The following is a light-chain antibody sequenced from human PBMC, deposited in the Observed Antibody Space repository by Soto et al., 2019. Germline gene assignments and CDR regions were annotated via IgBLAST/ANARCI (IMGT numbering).Light chain of an antibody. CDR1: QSIITS. V-gene: IGKV1-5*03. J-gene: IGKJ1*01. CDR2: KAS. CDR3: QQYNSYSRT. Sequence: DIQMTQSPSTLSASVGDRVTITCRASQSIITSLAWYQQKPGKATKLLIYKASSLQSGVPSRFSGSGSGTEFTLNISSLQPDDFATYYCQQYNSYSRTFGQGTKVELK.